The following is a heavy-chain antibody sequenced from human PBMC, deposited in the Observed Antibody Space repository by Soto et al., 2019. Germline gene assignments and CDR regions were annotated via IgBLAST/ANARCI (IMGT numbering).Heavy chain of an antibody. Sequence: SETLSLTCTVSGGSIGSYYWSWIRQPPGKGLEWIGYIYYSGSTNYNPSLKSRVTISVDTSKNQFSLKLSSVTAADTAVYYCARRYGGNFDYWGQGILVTVSS. J-gene: IGHJ4*02. CDR2: IYYSGST. V-gene: IGHV4-59*01. D-gene: IGHD1-26*01. CDR1: GGSIGSYY. CDR3: ARRYGGNFDY.